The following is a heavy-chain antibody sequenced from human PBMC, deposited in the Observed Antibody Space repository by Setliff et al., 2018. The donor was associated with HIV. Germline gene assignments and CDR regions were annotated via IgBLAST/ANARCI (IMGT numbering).Heavy chain of an antibody. CDR1: GGSFSDYY. CDR2: VSHTGSA. CDR3: SKRLRAVIIRKDDAFDV. Sequence: SETLFLTCAVYGGSFSDYYWTWIRQSPDNGLEWIGEVSHTGSAKYDPFLRRRVTISVDTSKNQFSLKLTSVTAADTATYFCSKRLRAVIIRKDDAFDVWGQGTKVTVSS. V-gene: IGHV4-34*01. J-gene: IGHJ3*01. D-gene: IGHD3-10*01.